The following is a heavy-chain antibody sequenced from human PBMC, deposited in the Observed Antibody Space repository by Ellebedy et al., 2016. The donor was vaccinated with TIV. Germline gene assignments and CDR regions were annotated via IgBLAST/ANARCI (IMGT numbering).Heavy chain of an antibody. CDR1: GFTFSRHS. D-gene: IGHD2-15*01. Sequence: GGSLRLSXVTSGFTFSRHSMAWVRQAPGKGLEWVPFISSGSNFKYYADSVKGRFTISRDNARNSLFLQMNSLRGEDTAVYYCAGLPAISDYFFHYYMDVWGKGTTVSVSS. J-gene: IGHJ6*03. V-gene: IGHV3-21*06. CDR2: ISSGSNFK. CDR3: AGLPAISDYFFHYYMDV.